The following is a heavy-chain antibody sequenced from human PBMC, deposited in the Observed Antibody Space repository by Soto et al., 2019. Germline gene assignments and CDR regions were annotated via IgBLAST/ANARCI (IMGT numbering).Heavy chain of an antibody. CDR1: GGTFSSYA. J-gene: IGHJ5*02. Sequence: SVKVSCKASGGTFSSYAISWVRQAPGQGLEWMGGIIPIFGTANYAQKFQGRVTITADESTSTAYMELSSLRSEDTAVYYCARADCSGGSCFSSFDPWGQGTLVTVSS. V-gene: IGHV1-69*13. CDR2: IIPIFGTA. CDR3: ARADCSGGSCFSSFDP. D-gene: IGHD2-15*01.